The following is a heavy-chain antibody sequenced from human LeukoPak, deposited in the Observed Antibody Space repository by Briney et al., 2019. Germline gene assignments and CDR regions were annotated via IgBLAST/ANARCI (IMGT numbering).Heavy chain of an antibody. D-gene: IGHD3-22*01. CDR2: IIESGAT. CDR1: GESFSGYY. Sequence: PSETLSLTCAVYGESFSGYYWTWIRQPPGKGLQWIGEIIESGATKYMSSLKSRVTISIDTSKSQFSLNLTSVTAADTAVYYCAKSNGYGLIDIWGQGTMVTVSS. CDR3: AKSNGYGLIDI. V-gene: IGHV4-34*12. J-gene: IGHJ3*02.